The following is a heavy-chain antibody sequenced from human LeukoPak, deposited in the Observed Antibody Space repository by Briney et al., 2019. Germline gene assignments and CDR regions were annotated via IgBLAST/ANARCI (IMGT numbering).Heavy chain of an antibody. D-gene: IGHD3-10*01. CDR2: INPNSGDR. Sequence: ASVKVSCTASAYTFTSYYMHWVRQAPGQGLEWMGWINPNSGDRNYAQKFQGRVTMTRDTSISTAYMELSRLRSDDTAVYYCARVYDIFGSGSHSDLWGQGTLVTVSS. J-gene: IGHJ5*02. CDR1: AYTFTSYY. CDR3: ARVYDIFGSGSHSDL. V-gene: IGHV1-2*02.